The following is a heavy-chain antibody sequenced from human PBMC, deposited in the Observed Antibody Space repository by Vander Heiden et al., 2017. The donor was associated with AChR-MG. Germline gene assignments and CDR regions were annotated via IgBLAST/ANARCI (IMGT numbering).Heavy chain of an antibody. D-gene: IGHD6-13*01. CDR3: ATRRSYSSSWYVGLDY. CDR1: GYTFTGYY. CDR2: INPNSGGT. Sequence: QVQLVQSGAEVKKPGASVKVSCKASGYTFTGYYMHWVRQAPGQGLEWMGRINPNSGGTNYAQKFQGRVTMTRDTSISTAYMELSRLRSDDTAVYYCATRRSYSSSWYVGLDYWGQGTLVTVSS. J-gene: IGHJ4*02. V-gene: IGHV1-2*06.